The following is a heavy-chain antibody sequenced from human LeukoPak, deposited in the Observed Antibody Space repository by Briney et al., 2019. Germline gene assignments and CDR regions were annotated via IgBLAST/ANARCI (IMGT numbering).Heavy chain of an antibody. Sequence: SETLSLTCAVYGGSLSGYYWSWIRQPPGKGLEWIGEINHSGSTNYNPSLKSRVTISVDTSKNQFSLKLSSVTAADTAVYYCARGKGYSYGRYYYGMDVWGQGTTVTVSS. CDR3: ARGKGYSYGRYYYGMDV. V-gene: IGHV4-34*01. CDR2: INHSGST. J-gene: IGHJ6*02. CDR1: GGSLSGYY. D-gene: IGHD5-18*01.